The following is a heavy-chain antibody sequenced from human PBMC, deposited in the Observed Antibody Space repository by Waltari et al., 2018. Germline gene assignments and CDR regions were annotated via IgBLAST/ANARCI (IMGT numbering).Heavy chain of an antibody. J-gene: IGHJ4*02. CDR3: ARDSGIAVAGPLDY. D-gene: IGHD6-19*01. V-gene: IGHV1-3*01. CDR2: INAGNGNT. CDR1: GYTFTSYA. Sequence: QVQIVQSGAEVKKPGASVKVSCKASGYTFTSYAMHWVRQAPGQRLEWMGWINAGNGNTKYSQKFQGRVTITRDTSASTAYMELSSLRSEDTAVYYCARDSGIAVAGPLDYWGQGTLVTVSS.